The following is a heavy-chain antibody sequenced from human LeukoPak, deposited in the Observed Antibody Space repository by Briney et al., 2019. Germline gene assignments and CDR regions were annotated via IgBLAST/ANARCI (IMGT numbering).Heavy chain of an antibody. V-gene: IGHV1-69*06. D-gene: IGHD1-7*01. J-gene: IGHJ5*02. CDR2: IIPIFGTA. CDR1: GGTFSSYA. Sequence: SVKVSCKASGGTFSSYAISWVRQAPGQGLEWMGGIIPIFGTANYAQKFQGRVTITADKSTNTAYMELTSLRSEDTAVYYCATTRITGTTRPTTWFDPWGQGTLVTVSS. CDR3: ATTRITGTTRPTTWFDP.